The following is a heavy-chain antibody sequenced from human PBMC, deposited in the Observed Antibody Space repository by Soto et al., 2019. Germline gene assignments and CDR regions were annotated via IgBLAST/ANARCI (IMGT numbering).Heavy chain of an antibody. CDR1: GFTFSSYS. D-gene: IGHD6-13*01. V-gene: IGHV3-21*01. CDR3: ARDGLAAAGDNWFDP. J-gene: IGHJ5*02. CDR2: ISSSSSYI. Sequence: GGSLRLSCAASGFTFSSYSMNWVRQAPGKGLEWVSSISSSSSYIYYAGSVKGRFTISRDNAKNSLYLQMNSLRAEDTAVYYCARDGLAAAGDNWFDPWGQGTLVTVSS.